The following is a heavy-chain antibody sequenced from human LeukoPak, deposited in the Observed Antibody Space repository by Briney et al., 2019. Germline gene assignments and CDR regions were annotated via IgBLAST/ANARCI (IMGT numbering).Heavy chain of an antibody. D-gene: IGHD7-27*01. V-gene: IGHV1-69*13. J-gene: IGHJ4*02. Sequence: ASVKVSCKASGYTFTGYYMHWVRQAPGQGLEWMGGIIPIFGTANYAQKFQGRVTITADESTSTAYMELSSLRSEDTAVYYCAREELGYFDYWGQGTLVTVSS. CDR2: IIPIFGTA. CDR3: AREELGYFDY. CDR1: GYTFTGYY.